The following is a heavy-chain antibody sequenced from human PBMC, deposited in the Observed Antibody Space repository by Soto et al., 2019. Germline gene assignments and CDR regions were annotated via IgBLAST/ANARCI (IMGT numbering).Heavy chain of an antibody. J-gene: IGHJ3*02. V-gene: IGHV3-30*18. CDR2: ISYDGSNK. D-gene: IGHD3-16*01. Sequence: WGSLLVSCASSGLALSIYGMHWVRQAPGKGLEWVAVISYDGSNKYYADSVKGRFTISRDNSKNTLYLQMNSLRAEDTAVYYCAKAESVGGKDAFDIWGQGTMVTVSS. CDR1: GLALSIYG. CDR3: AKAESVGGKDAFDI.